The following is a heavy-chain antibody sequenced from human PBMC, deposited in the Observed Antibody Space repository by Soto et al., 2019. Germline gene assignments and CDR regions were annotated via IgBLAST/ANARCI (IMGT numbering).Heavy chain of an antibody. CDR1: GDSISTVDYF. CDR2: IYKSTST. V-gene: IGHV4-30-4*01. D-gene: IGHD2-15*01. CDR3: ARGRYCLTGRCFPNWFDS. Sequence: SETLSLTCSVSGDSISTVDYFWAWIRQPPGQALEYIGYIYKSTSTYYNPSFESRVAISLDTSKSQFSLNVTSVTAADTAVYFCARGRYCLTGRCFPNWFDSWGQGTLVTVSS. J-gene: IGHJ5*01.